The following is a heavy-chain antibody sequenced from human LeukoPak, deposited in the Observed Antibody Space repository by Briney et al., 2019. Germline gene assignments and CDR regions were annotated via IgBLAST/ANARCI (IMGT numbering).Heavy chain of an antibody. Sequence: SETLSLTCTVSDGPINSDNPYWTWIRQPAGKGLEWIGRVHSSGGTDFNPSLRSRVSISLDTSKSQFSLKLSSVTAADTAVYYCARGYTYGHGAMFDYWGQGTLVTVSP. V-gene: IGHV4-61*02. CDR2: VHSSGGT. D-gene: IGHD5-18*01. J-gene: IGHJ4*02. CDR3: ARGYTYGHGAMFDY. CDR1: DGPINSDNPY.